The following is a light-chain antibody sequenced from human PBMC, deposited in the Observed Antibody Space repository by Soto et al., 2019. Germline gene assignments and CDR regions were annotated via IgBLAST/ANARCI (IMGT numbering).Light chain of an antibody. CDR1: QSISSSY. Sequence: EIVLTQSPGTLSLSPGERATLSCRASQSISSSYVAWYQQKPGQAPRLLIYGATSRATGIPDRFRGSGSGTDFTLTISRLATEDFAVYYCQQYGSSLFTFGQGTKLEIK. J-gene: IGKJ2*01. V-gene: IGKV3-20*01. CDR2: GAT. CDR3: QQYGSSLFT.